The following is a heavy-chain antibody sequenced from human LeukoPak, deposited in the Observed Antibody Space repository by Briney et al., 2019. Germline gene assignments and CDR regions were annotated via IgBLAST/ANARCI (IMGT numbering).Heavy chain of an antibody. D-gene: IGHD2-15*01. CDR3: ASTPDIVVVVAATQADY. CDR2: INHSGST. CDR1: DGSFTAYW. Sequence: SETLSLTCGVYDGSFTAYWWSWIRQPPGKGLEWIGEINHSGSTNYNPSLKSRVTISVDTSKNQFSLKLSSVTAADTAVYYCASTPDIVVVVAATQADYWGQGTLVTVSS. V-gene: IGHV4-34*01. J-gene: IGHJ4*02.